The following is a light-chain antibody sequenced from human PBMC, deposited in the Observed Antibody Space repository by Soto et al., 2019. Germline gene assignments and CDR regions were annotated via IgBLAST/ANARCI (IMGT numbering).Light chain of an antibody. CDR1: QSVSSSY. J-gene: IGKJ2*01. CDR2: GAS. V-gene: IGKV3-20*01. CDR3: QQYGSAPHT. Sequence: EIVLTQSPGTLSLSPGERATLSCRASQSVSSSYLAWYQHKPGQAPRILIYGASSRATGIPDRFSGSGSGTDITLTISRLEPEDFAVYYCQQYGSAPHTFGQGTKLEIK.